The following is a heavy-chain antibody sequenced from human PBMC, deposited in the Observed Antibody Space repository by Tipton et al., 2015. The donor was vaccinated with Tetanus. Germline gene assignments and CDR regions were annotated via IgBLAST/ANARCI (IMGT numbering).Heavy chain of an antibody. CDR2: INYDGST. D-gene: IGHD3-10*01. J-gene: IGHJ4*02. Sequence: TLSLTCAVYGGTFNNYFWTWIRQPPGKGLEWIGEINYDGSTNYSPSLKSRVTLSLDTTKKQVSLKLSSVTAADTAVYYCARHSLYYYGSERQPRWGQGTLVTVSS. CDR1: GGTFNNYF. V-gene: IGHV4-34*01. CDR3: ARHSLYYYGSERQPR.